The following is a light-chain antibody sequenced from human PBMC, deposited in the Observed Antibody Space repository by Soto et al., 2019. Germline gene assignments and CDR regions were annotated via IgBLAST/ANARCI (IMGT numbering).Light chain of an antibody. CDR3: QQYGSSPPLT. CDR2: GAS. Sequence: EMVLTQSPGTLSLSPGERATLSCRASQSVSSSYLAWYQQKPGQAPRLLIYGASTRATGIPDRFSGSGSGTDVTLTISRLEPEDFAVYYCQQYGSSPPLTFGPGTKVAIK. V-gene: IGKV3-20*01. J-gene: IGKJ3*01. CDR1: QSVSSSY.